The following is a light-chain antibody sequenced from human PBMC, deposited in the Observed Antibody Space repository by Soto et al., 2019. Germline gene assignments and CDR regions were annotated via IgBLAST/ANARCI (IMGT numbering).Light chain of an antibody. V-gene: IGLV2-14*03. CDR1: SSDLGAYKY. J-gene: IGLJ1*01. CDR2: EVS. Sequence: QSALTQPASVSGSPGQSITISCAGTSSDLGAYKYVSWYQQHPDKAPKLILYEVSRRPSGVSNRFYGSKSGNTASLTISGLLAEDEADYSCSSYTNTSTLVFGTGIKLTVL. CDR3: SSYTNTSTLV.